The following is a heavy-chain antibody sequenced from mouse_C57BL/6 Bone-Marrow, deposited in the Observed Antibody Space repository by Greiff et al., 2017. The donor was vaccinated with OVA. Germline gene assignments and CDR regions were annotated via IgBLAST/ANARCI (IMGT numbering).Heavy chain of an antibody. J-gene: IGHJ3*01. V-gene: IGHV1-22*01. D-gene: IGHD2-3*01. CDR1: GYTFTDYN. Sequence: VQLKQSGPELVKPGASVKMSCKASGYTFTDYNMHWVKQSHGKSLEWIGYINPNNGGTSYNQKFKGKATLTVNKSSSTAYMELRSLTSEDSAVYYCARRYDGYYRGFAYWGQGTLVTVSA. CDR3: ARRYDGYYRGFAY. CDR2: INPNNGGT.